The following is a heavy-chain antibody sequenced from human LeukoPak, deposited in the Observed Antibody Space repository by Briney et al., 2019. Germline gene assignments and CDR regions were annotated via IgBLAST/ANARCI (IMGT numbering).Heavy chain of an antibody. CDR2: ISSSSSYI. D-gene: IGHD7-27*01. Sequence: GGSLRLSCAASGFTFSSYNLNWVRQVPGKGLEWVSSISSSSSYIYYADSLKGRFTISRDNAKNSLYLQMNSLRAEDTGVYYCARGSWGSHFDFWGQGTLVTVSS. J-gene: IGHJ4*02. CDR3: ARGSWGSHFDF. CDR1: GFTFSSYN. V-gene: IGHV3-21*01.